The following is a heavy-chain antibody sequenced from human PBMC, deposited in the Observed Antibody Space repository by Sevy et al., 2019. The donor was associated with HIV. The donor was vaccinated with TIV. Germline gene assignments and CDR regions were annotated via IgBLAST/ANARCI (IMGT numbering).Heavy chain of an antibody. Sequence: GASVKVSCKASGYTFTGYYMHWVRQAPGQGLEWMGWINPNSGGTNYAQKFQGRVTMTRDTSISTAYMELSRLRSDDTAVYYCARESHAWSGSLYNYYYGMDVWGQGTTVTVSS. J-gene: IGHJ6*02. CDR3: ARESHAWSGSLYNYYYGMDV. V-gene: IGHV1-2*02. D-gene: IGHD3-3*01. CDR2: INPNSGGT. CDR1: GYTFTGYY.